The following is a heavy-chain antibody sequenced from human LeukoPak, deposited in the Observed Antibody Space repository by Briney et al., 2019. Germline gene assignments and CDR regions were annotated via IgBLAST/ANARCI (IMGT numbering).Heavy chain of an antibody. V-gene: IGHV4-39*07. CDR3: ARDSPVVTPGRFDP. Sequence: SETLSLTCTVSGGSISSSSYYWGWIRRPPGKGLEWIGSIYYSGSTYYNPSLKSRVTISVDTSKNQFSLKLSSVTAADTAVYYCARDSPVVTPGRFDPWGQGTLVTVSS. D-gene: IGHD4-23*01. CDR2: IYYSGST. CDR1: GGSISSSSYY. J-gene: IGHJ5*02.